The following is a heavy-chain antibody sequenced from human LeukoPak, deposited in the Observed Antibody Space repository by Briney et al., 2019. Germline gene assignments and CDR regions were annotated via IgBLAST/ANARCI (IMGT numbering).Heavy chain of an antibody. CDR1: GGSFSGYY. CDR2: INHSGST. CDR3: ARGGQQLVRYYFDY. J-gene: IGHJ4*02. V-gene: IGHV4-34*01. Sequence: SETLSLTCAVYGGSFSGYYWSWIRQPPGKGLEWIGEINHSGSTNYNPSLKSRVTISVDTSKNQFSLKLSSVTAADTAVYYCARGGQQLVRYYFDYWGQGTLVTVSS. D-gene: IGHD6-13*01.